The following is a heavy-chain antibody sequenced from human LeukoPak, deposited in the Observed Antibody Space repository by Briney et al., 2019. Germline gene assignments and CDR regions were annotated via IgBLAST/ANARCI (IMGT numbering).Heavy chain of an antibody. V-gene: IGHV3-9*01. CDR1: GFTFDDYA. J-gene: IGHJ4*02. D-gene: IGHD3-22*01. CDR2: ISWNSGSI. CDR3: AKDQYYDSSGPFDY. Sequence: GGSLRLSCAASGFTFDDYAMHWVRHAPGKGLEWVSGISWNSGSIGYADSVKGRFTISRDNAKNSLYLQMNSLRAEDTALYYCAKDQYYDSSGPFDYWGQGTLVTVSS.